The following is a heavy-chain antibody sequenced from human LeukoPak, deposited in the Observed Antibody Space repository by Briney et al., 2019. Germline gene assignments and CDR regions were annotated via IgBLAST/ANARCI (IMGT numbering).Heavy chain of an antibody. CDR2: MHSEGN. V-gene: IGHV3-74*01. J-gene: IGHJ2*01. CDR1: GFTFSSNW. D-gene: IGHD1-26*01. Sequence: GGSLRLSCAASGFTFSSNWIHWVRHAPGKGLVWVSRMHSEGNSYADSGKGRFTISRDDAKNTLYLPMNSLRVEDSAMYYCARDPGSRSHDWYFDLWGRGTLVTVSS. CDR3: ARDPGSRSHDWYFDL.